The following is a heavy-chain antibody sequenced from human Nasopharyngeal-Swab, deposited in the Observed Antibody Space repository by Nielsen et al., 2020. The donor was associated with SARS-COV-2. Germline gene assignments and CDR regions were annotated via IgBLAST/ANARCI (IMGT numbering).Heavy chain of an antibody. D-gene: IGHD3-3*01. J-gene: IGHJ6*02. V-gene: IGHV3-23*01. CDR2: ISGSGGST. CDR1: GFTFSSYA. Sequence: GGSLRLSCAASGFTFSSYAMSWVRQAPGQGLEWVSAISGSGGSTYYADPVKGRFTISRDNAKNSLYLQMNSLRAEDTAVYYCARSHTSITIFGVVTYYGMDVWGQGTTVTVSS. CDR3: ARSHTSITIFGVVTYYGMDV.